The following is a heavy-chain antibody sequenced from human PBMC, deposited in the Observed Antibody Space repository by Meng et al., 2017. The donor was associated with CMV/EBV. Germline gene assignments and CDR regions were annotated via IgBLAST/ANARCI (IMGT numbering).Heavy chain of an antibody. Sequence: SCTVSGGSISSGGYYWSWIRQHPGKGLEWIGYIYYSGSTYYNPSLKSRVTISVDTSKNQFSLKLSSVTAADTAVYYCARILGGYWAAAWFDPWGQGTLVTVSS. V-gene: IGHV4-31*02. CDR3: ARILGGYWAAAWFDP. CDR2: IYYSGST. D-gene: IGHD2-21*02. CDR1: GGSISSGGYY. J-gene: IGHJ5*02.